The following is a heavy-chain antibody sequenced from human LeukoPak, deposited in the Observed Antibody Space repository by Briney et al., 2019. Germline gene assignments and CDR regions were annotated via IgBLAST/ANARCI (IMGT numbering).Heavy chain of an antibody. D-gene: IGHD3-10*01. J-gene: IGHJ4*02. V-gene: IGHV3-30-3*01. CDR2: ITYDGSDK. Sequence: GGSLRLSCAASGFTFSIYAMHWVRQAPGKGLEWVAVITYDGSDKYYADSVKGRFTISRDNSKNTVYLQMNSLRAEDTAVYYCARVPYGSGTYTDYWGRGTLVTVSS. CDR3: ARVPYGSGTYTDY. CDR1: GFTFSIYA.